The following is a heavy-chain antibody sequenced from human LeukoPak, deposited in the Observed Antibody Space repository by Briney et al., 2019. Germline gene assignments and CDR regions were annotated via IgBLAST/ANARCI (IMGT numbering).Heavy chain of an antibody. CDR2: ISSSSSYI. CDR3: AKDLGDYSEGDY. Sequence: GGSLRLSCAASGFTFSSYSMNWVRQAPGKGLEWVSSISSSSSYIYYADSVKGRFTISRDNAKNSLYLQMNSLRAEDTAVYYCAKDLGDYSEGDYWGQGTLVTVSS. V-gene: IGHV3-21*04. CDR1: GFTFSSYS. J-gene: IGHJ4*02. D-gene: IGHD4-11*01.